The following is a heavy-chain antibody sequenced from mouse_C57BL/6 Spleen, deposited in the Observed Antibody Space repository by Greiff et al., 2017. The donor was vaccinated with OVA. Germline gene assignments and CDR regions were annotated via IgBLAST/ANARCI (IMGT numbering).Heavy chain of an antibody. CDR1: GYSITSGYY. J-gene: IGHJ3*01. CDR3: ARDHYSWFAY. V-gene: IGHV3-6*01. CDR2: ISYDGSN. D-gene: IGHD1-1*01. Sequence: EVQLQQSGPGLVKPSQSLSLTCSVTGYSITSGYYWNWIRQFPGNKLEWMGYISYDGSNNYNPSLKNRISITRDTSKNQFFLKLNSVTTEDTATYYCARDHYSWFAYWGQGTLVTVSA.